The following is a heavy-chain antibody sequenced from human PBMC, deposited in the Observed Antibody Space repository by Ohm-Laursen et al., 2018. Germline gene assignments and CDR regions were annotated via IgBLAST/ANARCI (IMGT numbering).Heavy chain of an antibody. V-gene: IGHV3-7*03. Sequence: SLRLSCTASGFTFSSYGMHWVRQAPGKGLEWVANIKQDGIEKYYVDSVKGRFTTSRDDAKNSLYLQMNSLRAKDTAVYYCARNSSTWGRSVDYWGQGALVTVSS. J-gene: IGHJ4*02. CDR2: IKQDGIEK. CDR1: GFTFSSYG. CDR3: ARNSSTWGRSVDY. D-gene: IGHD2-2*01.